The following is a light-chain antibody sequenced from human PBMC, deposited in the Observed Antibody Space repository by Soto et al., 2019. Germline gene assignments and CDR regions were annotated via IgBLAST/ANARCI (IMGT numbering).Light chain of an antibody. CDR3: QQRSNWPSIT. CDR1: QSVDSN. Sequence: EIVMTQSPATLSVSPGERATLSCRASQSVDSNLAWYQQKPGQAPRLLIYDASNRATGIPARFSGSGSGTDFTLTISSLEPEDFAVYYCQQRSNWPSITFGQGTRLEIK. J-gene: IGKJ5*01. V-gene: IGKV3-11*01. CDR2: DAS.